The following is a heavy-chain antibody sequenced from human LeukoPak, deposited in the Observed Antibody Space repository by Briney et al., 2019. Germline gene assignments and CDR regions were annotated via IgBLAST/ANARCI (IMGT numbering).Heavy chain of an antibody. J-gene: IGHJ4*02. CDR3: ARWKETYYYDSSGPYFDY. CDR2: INHSGST. CDR1: GGSFSGYY. D-gene: IGHD3-22*01. Sequence: SETLSLTCAVYGGSFSGYYWSWIRQPPGKGLEWIGEINHSGSTNYSPSLKSRVTISVDTSKNQFSLKLSSVTAADTAVYYCARWKETYYYDSSGPYFDYWGQGTLVTVSS. V-gene: IGHV4-34*01.